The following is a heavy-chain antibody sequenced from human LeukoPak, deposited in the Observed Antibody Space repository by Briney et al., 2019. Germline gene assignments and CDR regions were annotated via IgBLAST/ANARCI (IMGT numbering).Heavy chain of an antibody. Sequence: GGSLRLSCAASGFTFSSYGMHWVRQAPGKGLEWVAFIRYDGSNKYYADSVKGRFTISRDNSKNTLYPQMNSLRAEDTAVYYCAKGQGRQLGPFDYWGQGTLVTVSS. CDR3: AKGQGRQLGPFDY. D-gene: IGHD6-13*01. CDR2: IRYDGSNK. J-gene: IGHJ4*02. CDR1: GFTFSSYG. V-gene: IGHV3-30*02.